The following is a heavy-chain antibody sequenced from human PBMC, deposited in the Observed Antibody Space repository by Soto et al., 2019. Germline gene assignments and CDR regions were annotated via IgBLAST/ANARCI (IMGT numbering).Heavy chain of an antibody. J-gene: IGHJ4*02. D-gene: IGHD5-18*01. V-gene: IGHV1-2*04. CDR2: INPNSGGT. Sequence: ASVKVSCKASGYTFTGYYMHWVRQAPGQGLEWMGWINPNSGGTNYAQKFQGWVTMTRDTSISTAYMELSRLRSDDTAVYYCARERAVDTAMVTTYYSDYWGQGTLVTVSS. CDR3: ARERAVDTAMVTTYYSDY. CDR1: GYTFTGYY.